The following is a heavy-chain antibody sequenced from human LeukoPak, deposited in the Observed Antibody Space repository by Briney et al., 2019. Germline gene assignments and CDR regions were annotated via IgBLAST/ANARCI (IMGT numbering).Heavy chain of an antibody. D-gene: IGHD2-2*01. CDR1: GFTFSSYE. CDR3: AKGGRYCGSTSCRYSYYYMDV. J-gene: IGHJ6*03. Sequence: QPGGSLRLSCAASGFTFSSYEMNWVRQAPGKGLEWVSTISGGGRSTYYADSVMGRFTISRDNSKNTLYLQMNSLRAGDTAVYYCAKGGRYCGSTSCRYSYYYMDVWGKGTTVTISS. CDR2: ISGGGRST. V-gene: IGHV3-23*01.